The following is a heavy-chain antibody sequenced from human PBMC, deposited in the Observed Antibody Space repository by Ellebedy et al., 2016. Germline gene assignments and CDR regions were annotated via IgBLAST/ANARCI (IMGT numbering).Heavy chain of an antibody. D-gene: IGHD5/OR15-5a*01. CDR3: AKDWASTSSYFDY. CDR2: ISGSGGST. V-gene: IGHV3-23*01. J-gene: IGHJ4*02. Sequence: ETLSLTCAASGFTFSSYAMSWVRQAPGKGLEWVSAISGSGGSTYYADSVKGRFTISRDNSKNTLYLQMNSLRAEDTAVYYCAKDWASTSSYFDYWGQGTLVTVSS. CDR1: GFTFSSYA.